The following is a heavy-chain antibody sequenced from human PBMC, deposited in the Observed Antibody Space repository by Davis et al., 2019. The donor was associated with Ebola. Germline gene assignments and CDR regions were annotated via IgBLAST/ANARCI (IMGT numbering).Heavy chain of an antibody. V-gene: IGHV1-8*01. D-gene: IGHD1-14*01. CDR2: MNPNSGNT. J-gene: IGHJ4*02. CDR1: GYTFTSYD. CDR3: ARSTPDKSHLDY. Sequence: ASVKVSCKASGYTFTSYDINWVRQATGQGLEWMGWMNPNSGNTGYAQKFQGRVTMTRNTSISTAYMELSSLRSEDTAVYYCARSTPDKSHLDYWGQGTLVTVSS.